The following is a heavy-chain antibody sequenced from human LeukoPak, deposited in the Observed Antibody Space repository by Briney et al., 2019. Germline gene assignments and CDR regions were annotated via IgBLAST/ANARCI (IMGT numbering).Heavy chain of an antibody. V-gene: IGHV3-7*03. CDR2: IKQDGSEK. D-gene: IGHD6-13*01. J-gene: IGHJ3*02. CDR3: AKGIYSSSTGAFDI. Sequence: PGGSLRLSCAASGFTFSSYWMSWVRQAPGKGLEWVANIKQDGSEKNYVDSVKGRFTISRDNAKNSLYLQMNSLRAEDTALYYCAKGIYSSSTGAFDIWGQGTMVTVSS. CDR1: GFTFSSYW.